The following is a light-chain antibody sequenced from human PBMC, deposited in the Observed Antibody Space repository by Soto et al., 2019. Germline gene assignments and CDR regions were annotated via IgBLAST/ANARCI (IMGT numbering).Light chain of an antibody. V-gene: IGKV3-15*01. CDR1: QSVNTN. CDR2: GAS. Sequence: EIVMTQSPATLSVSPGEGATLSCRASQSVNTNLAWYQQKPGQAPRLLIYGASTRATGIPARFSGSGSGTEFTLTISSLQSEHFAVYYFQHYNNWWAFGQGTKVQIK. J-gene: IGKJ1*01. CDR3: QHYNNWWA.